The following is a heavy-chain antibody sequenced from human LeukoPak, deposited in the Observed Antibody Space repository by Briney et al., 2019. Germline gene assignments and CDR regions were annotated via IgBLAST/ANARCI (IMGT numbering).Heavy chain of an antibody. D-gene: IGHD1/OR15-1a*01. Sequence: ASVKVSCKASGGTFSSYAISWVRQAPGQGLEWMGGIIPIFGTANYAQKFQGGVTITADESTSTAYMELSSLRSEGTAVYYCARDRANSYYYYYYMDVWGKGTTVTVSS. J-gene: IGHJ6*03. CDR2: IIPIFGTA. V-gene: IGHV1-69*13. CDR1: GGTFSSYA. CDR3: ARDRANSYYYYYYMDV.